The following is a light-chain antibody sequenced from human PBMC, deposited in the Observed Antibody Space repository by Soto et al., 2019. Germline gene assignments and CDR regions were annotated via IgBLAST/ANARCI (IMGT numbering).Light chain of an antibody. J-gene: IGKJ2*01. CDR2: DAS. CDR3: QQRSKWPRT. CDR1: QSVSSY. V-gene: IGKV3-11*01. Sequence: EIVLTQSPATLSLSPGERATLSCRASQSVSSYLGWYQHKPGQAPRLLIYDASNRAPGIPARFSGSGCGTDFTLTIFSPAHEDFAVYYCQQRSKWPRTFGQGTKLEIK.